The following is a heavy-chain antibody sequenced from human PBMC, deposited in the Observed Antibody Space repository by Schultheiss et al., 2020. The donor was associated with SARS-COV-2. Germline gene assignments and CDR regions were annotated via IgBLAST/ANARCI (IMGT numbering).Heavy chain of an antibody. CDR1: GASINSDY. J-gene: IGHJ4*02. D-gene: IGHD3-22*01. CDR2: INHSGSA. CDR3: ARDIDSGHYYAPGY. Sequence: SETLSLTCTVSGASINSDYWSWIREPPGKGLQWIGEINHSGSANYNPSLKSRVSLSLDMSKNRSSLNLNSVTAADTAVYYCARDIDSGHYYAPGYWGQGALVTVSS. V-gene: IGHV4-34*01.